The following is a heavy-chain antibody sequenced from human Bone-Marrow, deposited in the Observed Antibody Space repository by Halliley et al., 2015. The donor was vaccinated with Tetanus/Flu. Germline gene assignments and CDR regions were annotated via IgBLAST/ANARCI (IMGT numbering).Heavy chain of an antibody. J-gene: IGHJ6*02. CDR2: MSYSGGT. Sequence: IGSMSYSGGTNYNPSLKSRITMSIDTSKNQLSLKLSFVTAADTAIYYCARSAVIGVYRYGMDVWGQGTTVTVSS. D-gene: IGHD6-13*01. V-gene: IGHV4-59*01. CDR3: ARSAVIGVYRYGMDV.